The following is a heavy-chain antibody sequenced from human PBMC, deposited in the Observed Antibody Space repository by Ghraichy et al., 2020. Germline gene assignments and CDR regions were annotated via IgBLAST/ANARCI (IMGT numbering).Heavy chain of an antibody. Sequence: SETLSLTCAVSGYSISIGYCWGWIRQTPGKELECLGSVCHDGTTYYNPSLRSRVSISADTSQNQFSLKVTSVTAADTAEYYCVREVHLTRTIDYWGQGSLVTVSS. D-gene: IGHD3/OR15-3a*01. J-gene: IGHJ4*02. CDR3: VREVHLTRTIDY. V-gene: IGHV4-38-2*02. CDR2: VCHDGTT. CDR1: GYSISIGYC.